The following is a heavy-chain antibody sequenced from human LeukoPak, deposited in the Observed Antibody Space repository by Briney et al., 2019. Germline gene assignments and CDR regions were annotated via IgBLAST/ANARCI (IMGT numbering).Heavy chain of an antibody. J-gene: IGHJ5*02. CDR2: VKPDGSDN. D-gene: IGHD3-3*01. CDR1: GFTFSSYW. CDR3: ARETGSGYSQNWFDP. Sequence: PGGSLRLSCEASGFTFSSYWMNWVRQVPGKGLEWVASVKPDGSDNFYVDSVEGRFTISRDNAKNSLYLQMNSLRAEDTAVYYCARETGSGYSQNWFDPWGQGTLVTVSS. V-gene: IGHV3-7*01.